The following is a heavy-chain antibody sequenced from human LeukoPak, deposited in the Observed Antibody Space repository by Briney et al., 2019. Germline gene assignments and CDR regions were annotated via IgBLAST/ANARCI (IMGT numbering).Heavy chain of an antibody. D-gene: IGHD3-10*01. V-gene: IGHV4-61*01. CDR3: ARECYTMVRGVITYAFDI. CDR1: GGSVSSGTYY. J-gene: IGHJ3*02. Sequence: SETLSLTCTVSGGSVSSGTYYWSWIRQPPGKGLEWIAYIYYSGSTNYNPSLKSRVTISVDTSKNQFSLKLSSVTAADTAVYYCARECYTMVRGVITYAFDIWGQGTMVTVSS. CDR2: IYYSGST.